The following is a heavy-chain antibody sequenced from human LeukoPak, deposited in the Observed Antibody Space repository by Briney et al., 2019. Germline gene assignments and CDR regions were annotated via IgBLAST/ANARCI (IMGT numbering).Heavy chain of an antibody. V-gene: IGHV3-21*01. CDR3: ARGQRYYGSGSYSGFDY. Sequence: GGSLRLSCAASGFTFSSYGMNWVRQAPGKGLEWVSFISSSSSYIYYADSVKGRFTISRDNSKNTLYLQMNSLRAEDTAVYYCARGQRYYGSGSYSGFDYWGQGTLVTVSS. J-gene: IGHJ4*02. CDR1: GFTFSSYG. D-gene: IGHD3-10*01. CDR2: ISSSSSYI.